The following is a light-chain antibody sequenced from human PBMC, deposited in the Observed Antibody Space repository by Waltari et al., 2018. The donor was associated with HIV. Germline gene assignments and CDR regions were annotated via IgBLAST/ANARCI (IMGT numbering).Light chain of an antibody. CDR1: QSVSSN. CDR2: GAS. J-gene: IGKJ2*01. CDR3: QQYNNWPPYT. V-gene: IGKV3-15*01. Sequence: EIVMTQSPATLSVSPGERATLPCRASQSVSSNLAWYQQKPGQAPRLLIYGASTRATGIPARFSGSRSGTEFTLTISSLQSEDFAVYYCQQYNNWPPYTFGQGTKLEIK.